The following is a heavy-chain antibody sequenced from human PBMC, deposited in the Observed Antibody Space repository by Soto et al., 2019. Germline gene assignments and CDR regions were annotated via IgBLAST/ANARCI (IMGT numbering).Heavy chain of an antibody. Sequence: EVQLLESGGGLVQPGGSLRLSCAASGFTFSSYAMSWVRQAPGKGLEWVSAISGSGGSTYYADSVKGRFTISRDNSKNTLDLKMNSLRAEDTAVYYCAKDGIAARRRGKNWFDPWGQGTLVTVSS. CDR2: ISGSGGST. CDR3: AKDGIAARRRGKNWFDP. D-gene: IGHD6-6*01. V-gene: IGHV3-23*01. CDR1: GFTFSSYA. J-gene: IGHJ5*02.